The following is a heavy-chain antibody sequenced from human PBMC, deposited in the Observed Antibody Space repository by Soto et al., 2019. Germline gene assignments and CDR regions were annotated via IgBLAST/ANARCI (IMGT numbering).Heavy chain of an antibody. CDR3: AKDLYEWCEVLCGYFQL. CDR1: GFTFSSYA. Sequence: GGSLRLSCAASGFTFSSYAMSWVRQAPGKGLEWVSAISGSGGSTYYADSVKGRFTISRDNSKNTLYLQMNSLRAEDTAVYYCAKDLYEWCEVLCGYFQLWGQGTLVPVSS. D-gene: IGHD2-8*01. J-gene: IGHJ1*01. CDR2: ISGSGGST. V-gene: IGHV3-23*01.